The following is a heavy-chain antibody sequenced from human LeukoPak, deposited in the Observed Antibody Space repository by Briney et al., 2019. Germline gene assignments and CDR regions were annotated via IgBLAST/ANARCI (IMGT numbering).Heavy chain of an antibody. CDR1: GFTFSSYA. V-gene: IGHV3-23*01. CDR3: AILTKVTMDFDY. D-gene: IGHD4-17*01. CDR2: ISGSGGST. Sequence: PGGSLRLSCAASGFTFSSYAMSWVRQAPGNGLEWVSAISGSGGSTYYADSVKGRFTISRDNSKNTLYLQMNSLRAEDTAVYYCAILTKVTMDFDYWGQGTLVTVSS. J-gene: IGHJ4*02.